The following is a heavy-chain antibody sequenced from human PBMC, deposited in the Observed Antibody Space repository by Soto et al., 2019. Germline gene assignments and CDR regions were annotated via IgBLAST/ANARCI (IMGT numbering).Heavy chain of an antibody. D-gene: IGHD6-6*01. V-gene: IGHV4-39*01. CDR3: ARRKSSSDLSLVDV. CDR1: GGSISSSNYY. CDR2: IYYSGST. Sequence: QLQLQESGPGLVKPSETLSLTCSVSGGSISSSNYYWGWIRQPPGKGLEWIGSIYYSGSTYYNPSLKSRVTISVDTSKNQFSLKLSSVTAADTAVYYCARRKSSSDLSLVDVWGQGTTVIVSS. J-gene: IGHJ6*02.